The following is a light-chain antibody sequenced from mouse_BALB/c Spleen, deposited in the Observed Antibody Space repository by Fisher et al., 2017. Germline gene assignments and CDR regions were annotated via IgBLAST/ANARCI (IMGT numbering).Light chain of an antibody. J-gene: IGKJ2*01. CDR2: RTS. Sequence: DIVLTQSPALMSASPGEKVTITCSASSSVSYMHWFQQKPGSSPKLLIYRTSILASGVLDSFSGSGSESSYTLTISCMQDEDAATYYCQQWSGYPFTFGGGTKLEIK. CDR3: QQWSGYPFT. V-gene: IGKV4-92*01. CDR1: SSVSY.